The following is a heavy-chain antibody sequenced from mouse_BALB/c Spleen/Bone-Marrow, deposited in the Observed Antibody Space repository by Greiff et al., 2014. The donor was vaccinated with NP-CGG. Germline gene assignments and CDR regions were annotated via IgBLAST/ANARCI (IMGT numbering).Heavy chain of an antibody. V-gene: IGHV5-9-2*01. CDR3: ARHAYYDQTEVSFVC. Sequence: EVMLVESGGGLVKSGGSLKLSCAASGFSLSNYGMSWLRQTPEKRLEWVATISGDGRYTFYSDSVKGRFTISRDNAKNNLYLQLSSLRSEDTALYYCARHAYYDQTEVSFVCWGQGTLGTVSA. CDR2: ISGDGRYT. J-gene: IGHJ3*01. CDR1: GFSLSNYG. D-gene: IGHD2-4*01.